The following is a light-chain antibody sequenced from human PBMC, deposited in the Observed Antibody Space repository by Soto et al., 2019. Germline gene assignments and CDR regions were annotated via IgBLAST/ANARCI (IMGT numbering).Light chain of an antibody. CDR3: QQFNNWPPWT. CDR2: GAS. Sequence: ELVLTQSPGTLSLSPGARATLSCRASQNVGNNLVWYQQKPGQAPRLLIYGASTRAAGIPDRFSGSVSGTEFTLTISGLQSDDFAVYYCQQFNNWPPWTFGQGTKVDI. V-gene: IGKV3-15*01. CDR1: QNVGNN. J-gene: IGKJ1*01.